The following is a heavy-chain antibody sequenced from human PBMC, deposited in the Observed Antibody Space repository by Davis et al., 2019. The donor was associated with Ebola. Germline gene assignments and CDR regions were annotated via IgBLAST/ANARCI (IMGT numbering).Heavy chain of an antibody. Sequence: MPSETLSLTCTVSGGSISSYYWSWIRQTPGKGLEWIGYIYYSGSTNYNPSLKSRVTKSVDTSKNQFSLKLSSVTAADTAVYYCARVTYYDFWSGPNWFDPWGQGTLVTVSS. CDR3: ARVTYYDFWSGPNWFDP. V-gene: IGHV4-59*01. J-gene: IGHJ5*02. CDR1: GGSISSYY. CDR2: IYYSGST. D-gene: IGHD3-3*01.